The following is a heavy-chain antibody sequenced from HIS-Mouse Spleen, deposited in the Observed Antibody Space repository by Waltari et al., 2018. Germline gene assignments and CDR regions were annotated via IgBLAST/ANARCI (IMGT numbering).Heavy chain of an antibody. D-gene: IGHD6-13*01. V-gene: IGHV4-39*07. Sequence: QLQLQESGPGLVKPSETLSPPCTLPGGSITRSSYYWGWIRQPPGKGLEWIGSIYYSGSTYYNPSLKSRVTISVDTSKNQFSLKLSSVTAADTAVYYCAREIPYSSSWYDWYFDLWGRGTLVTVSS. CDR3: AREIPYSSSWYDWYFDL. J-gene: IGHJ2*01. CDR2: IYYSGST. CDR1: GGSITRSSYY.